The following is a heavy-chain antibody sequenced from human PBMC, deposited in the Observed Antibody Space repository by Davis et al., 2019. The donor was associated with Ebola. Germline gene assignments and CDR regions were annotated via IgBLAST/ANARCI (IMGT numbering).Heavy chain of an antibody. CDR2: MNPKSGNT. D-gene: IGHD3-10*01. V-gene: IGHV1-8*01. CDR3: ARVITMVRGGPVDY. CDR1: EYTFTSYD. Sequence: ASVKVSCKASEYTFTSYDINWVRQATGQGLEWVGWMNPKSGNTGYAQKLQGRVTMTTDTSASTAYMELRSLRSDDTAVYYCARVITMVRGGPVDYWGQGTLVTVSS. J-gene: IGHJ4*02.